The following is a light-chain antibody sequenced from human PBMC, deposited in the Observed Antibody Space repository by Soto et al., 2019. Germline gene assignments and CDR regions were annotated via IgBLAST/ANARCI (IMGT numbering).Light chain of an antibody. CDR2: EVT. CDR1: RSDVGGYSY. J-gene: IGLJ1*01. Sequence: QSVLTQPASVSGSPGQSITISCTGTRSDVGGYSYVSWYQQHPGKAPKLIIYEVTKRPSGVSNRFSGSKSGDTASLTISGLQPEDEADYSCSSFTDTNTPFVFGSGTKLTVL. CDR3: SSFTDTNTPFV. V-gene: IGLV2-14*01.